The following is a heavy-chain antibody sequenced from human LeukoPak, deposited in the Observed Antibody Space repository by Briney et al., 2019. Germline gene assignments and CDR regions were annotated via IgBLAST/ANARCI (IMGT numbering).Heavy chain of an antibody. V-gene: IGHV3-7*01. D-gene: IGHD2-2*01. CDR3: ANVPCSTVSY. J-gene: IGHJ4*02. Sequence: PGGSLRLSCAASEFSFSTNWMHWVRQTPGKGLEWVAELNEDGSVKYYVDSVKGRFTISRDNAKSLLFLQMYNLRTEDTGVYFCANVPCSTVSYWGRGTLVTVSS. CDR1: EFSFSTNW. CDR2: LNEDGSVK.